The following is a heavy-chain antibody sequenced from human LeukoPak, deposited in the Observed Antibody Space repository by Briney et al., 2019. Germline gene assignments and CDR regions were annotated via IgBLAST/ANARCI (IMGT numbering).Heavy chain of an antibody. V-gene: IGHV4-34*01. CDR3: ARTPTYSSSIAARQEIDY. Sequence: PSETLSLTCAVYGGSFSGYYWSWIRQPPGKGLEWIGEINHSGSTNYNPSLKSRVTISVDTSKNQFSLKLSSVTAADTAVYYCARTPTYSSSIAARQEIDYWGQGTLVTVSS. J-gene: IGHJ4*02. CDR2: INHSGST. D-gene: IGHD6-6*01. CDR1: GGSFSGYY.